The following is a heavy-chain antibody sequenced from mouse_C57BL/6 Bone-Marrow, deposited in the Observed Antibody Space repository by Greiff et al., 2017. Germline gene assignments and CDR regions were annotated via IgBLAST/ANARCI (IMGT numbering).Heavy chain of an antibody. CDR2: IRSKSSNYAT. CDR3: VKGDGTPYYYAMDY. CDR1: GFTFNTYA. J-gene: IGHJ4*01. Sequence: EVQLVESGGGLVQPKGSLKLSCAASGFTFNTYAMHWVCQAPGKGLEWVARIRSKSSNYATYYADSVKDRFTISRDDSQSMLYLQMNNLKTEDTAMYYCVKGDGTPYYYAMDYWGQGTSVTVSS. D-gene: IGHD1-1*01. V-gene: IGHV10-3*01.